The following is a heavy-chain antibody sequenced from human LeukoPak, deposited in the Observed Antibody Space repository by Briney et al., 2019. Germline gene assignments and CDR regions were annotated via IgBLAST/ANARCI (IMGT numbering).Heavy chain of an antibody. CDR1: GFTFSSYS. CDR3: ARIYSNGWPDY. J-gene: IGHJ4*02. V-gene: IGHV3-21*01. Sequence: PGGSLRLSCAASGFTFSSYSMNWVRQAPGKGLEWVSSISSGSSYTYYADSVKDRFTISRDNAKNSLYLQVNSLRAEDTAVYYCARIYSNGWPDYWGQGTLVTVSS. D-gene: IGHD6-19*01. CDR2: ISSGSSYT.